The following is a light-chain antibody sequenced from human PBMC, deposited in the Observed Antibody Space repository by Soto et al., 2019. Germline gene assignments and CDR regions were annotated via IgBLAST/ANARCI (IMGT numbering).Light chain of an antibody. CDR2: LGS. J-gene: IGKJ1*01. CDR3: MQPLQSWT. CDR1: QSLLHSNGYNY. V-gene: IGKV2-28*01. Sequence: DVVMTQSPLSLPVTPGEPASVCFVSSQSLLHSNGYNYLDWYLQKPGQSPQLLIYLGSNRASGVPDRFSGSGSGTDFTLKISRVEAEDVGVYYCMQPLQSWTFGQGTKVDIK.